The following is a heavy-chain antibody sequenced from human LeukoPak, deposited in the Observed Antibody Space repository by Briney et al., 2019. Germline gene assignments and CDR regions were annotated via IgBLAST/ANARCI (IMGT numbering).Heavy chain of an antibody. CDR2: IYPGDSDT. V-gene: IGHV5-51*01. Sequence: GESLKISCKGSGYSFTSYWIGWVRQMPGKGLEWMGIIYPGDSDTRYSPSFQVQVTISADKSISTAYLQGSSLKASDTAIYYCARRVGVAGDAFDILGQGTMVTVSS. CDR3: ARRVGVAGDAFDI. CDR1: GYSFTSYW. J-gene: IGHJ3*02. D-gene: IGHD6-19*01.